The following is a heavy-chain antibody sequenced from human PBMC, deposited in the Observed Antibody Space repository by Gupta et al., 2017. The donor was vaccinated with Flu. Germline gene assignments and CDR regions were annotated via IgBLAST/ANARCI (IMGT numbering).Heavy chain of an antibody. CDR1: GGSFSDSC. D-gene: IGHD3-16*02. CDR3: ARGRYEYDWEKYRQENPFYCNVMDV. V-gene: IGHV4-34*01. J-gene: IGHJ6*02. CDR2: MSDSGVT. Sequence: QVQLRQWGATLLKPSETLSLTCAVYGGSFSDSCWSWIRQSPGKGLEWIAEMSDSGVTNYNPSLESRLTTSLDTSKNQFSLTLRSVTAADTAVYYCARGRYEYDWEKYRQENPFYCNVMDVWGQGTTVTVSS.